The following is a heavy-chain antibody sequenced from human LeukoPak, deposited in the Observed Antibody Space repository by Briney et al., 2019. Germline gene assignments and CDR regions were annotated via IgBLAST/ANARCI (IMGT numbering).Heavy chain of an antibody. CDR2: IIPIFGTA. V-gene: IGHV1-69*01. CDR3: ARDRPLAPYYYYGMDV. Sequence: GGSLRLSCAASGFTFSSYAISWVRQAPGQGLEWMGGIIPIFGTANYAQKFQGRVTITADESTSTAYMELSSLRSEDTAVYYCARDRPLAPYYYYGMDVWGQGTTVTVSS. CDR1: GFTFSSYA. J-gene: IGHJ6*02.